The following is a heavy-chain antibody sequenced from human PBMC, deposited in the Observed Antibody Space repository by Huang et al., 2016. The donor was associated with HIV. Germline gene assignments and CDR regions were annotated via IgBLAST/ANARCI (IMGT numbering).Heavy chain of an antibody. D-gene: IGHD3-9*01. CDR1: GGSFTNYY. V-gene: IGHV4-34*01. J-gene: IGHJ2*01. Sequence: QQQLQQWGAGLLKPSETLSLTCAVYGGSFTNYYWGWIRQPPGKGLEWIGEINNGGSTHVSLSLKSRCTSSLYTSKNQVSLKLTSVSAADTAVYYCVRGPRYVSADWYARLRNYWFFDLWGRGSLVSVSS. CDR3: VRGPRYVSADWYARLRNYWFFDL. CDR2: INNGGST.